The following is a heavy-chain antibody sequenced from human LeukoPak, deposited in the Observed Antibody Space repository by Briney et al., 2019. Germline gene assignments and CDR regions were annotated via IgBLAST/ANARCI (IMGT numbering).Heavy chain of an antibody. CDR3: AGGTGWLTDY. D-gene: IGHD3-22*01. CDR2: IKQDGSEK. V-gene: IGHV3-7*01. CDR1: GFNFSRNW. Sequence: GGSLRLSCAASGFNFSRNWMTWVRQAPGKGPEWVANIKQDGSEKLYVDSLKGRFTISRDNARNSLYLQMNSLRAEDTAVYYCAGGTGWLTDYWGQGTLVTVSS. J-gene: IGHJ4*02.